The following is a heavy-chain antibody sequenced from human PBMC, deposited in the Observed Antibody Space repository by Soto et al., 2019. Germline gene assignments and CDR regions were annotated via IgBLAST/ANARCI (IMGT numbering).Heavy chain of an antibody. CDR1: GYTFTSYG. CDR3: AAAMDYGSGSYYLSPFDY. V-gene: IGHV1-18*01. D-gene: IGHD3-10*01. CDR2: ISAYNGNT. Sequence: ASVKVSCKASGYTFTSYGISWVRQAPGQGLEWMGWISAYNGNTNYAQKFQDRVTITRDISTSTAYMELSSLRSEDTAVYYCAAAMDYGSGSYYLSPFDYWGQGTLVTVSS. J-gene: IGHJ4*02.